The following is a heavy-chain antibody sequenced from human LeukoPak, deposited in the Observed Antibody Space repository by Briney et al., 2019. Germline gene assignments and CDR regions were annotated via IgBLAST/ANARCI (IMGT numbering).Heavy chain of an antibody. CDR1: GFTFSSYW. D-gene: IGHD3-3*01. V-gene: IGHV3-74*01. CDR2: INTDGSST. CDR3: ARALPLYDFWSGYHGSSLGY. J-gene: IGHJ4*02. Sequence: GGSLRLSCAASGFTFSSYWMHWVRRAPGKGLVWVSRINTDGSSTSYADSVKGRFTISRDNAKNTLYLQMNSLRAEDTAVYYCARALPLYDFWSGYHGSSLGYWGQGTLVTVSS.